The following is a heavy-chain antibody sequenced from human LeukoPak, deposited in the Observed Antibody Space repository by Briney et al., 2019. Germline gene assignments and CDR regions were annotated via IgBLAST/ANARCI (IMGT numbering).Heavy chain of an antibody. D-gene: IGHD4-17*01. V-gene: IGHV3-66*01. CDR2: IYSGGST. J-gene: IGHJ4*02. CDR1: GFTVGSNY. CDR3: AREIGLRYPFDY. Sequence: GGSLRLSCAASGFTVGSNYMSWVRQAPGKGLEWVSVIYSGGSTYYADSVKGRFTISRDNSKNTLYLQMNSLRAEDTAVYYCAREIGLRYPFDYWGQGTLVTVSS.